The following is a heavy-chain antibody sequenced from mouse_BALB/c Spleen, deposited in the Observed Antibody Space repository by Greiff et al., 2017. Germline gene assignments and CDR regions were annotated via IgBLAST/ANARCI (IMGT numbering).Heavy chain of an antibody. Sequence: EVKLEESGGGLVQPGGSRKLSCAASGFTFSSFGMHWVRQAPEKGLEWVAYISSGSSTIYYADTVKGRFTISRDNPKNTLFLQMTSLRSEDTAMYYCARSGGYENFDYWGQGTTLTVSS. CDR2: ISSGSSTI. D-gene: IGHD2-2*01. V-gene: IGHV5-17*02. CDR3: ARSGGYENFDY. J-gene: IGHJ2*01. CDR1: GFTFSSFG.